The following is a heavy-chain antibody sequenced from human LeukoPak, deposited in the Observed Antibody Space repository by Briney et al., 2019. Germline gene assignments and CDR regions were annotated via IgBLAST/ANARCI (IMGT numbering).Heavy chain of an antibody. V-gene: IGHV4-59*01. CDR1: DGSISSYY. J-gene: IGHJ4*02. Sequence: SETLSLTCTVSDGSISSYYWSWIRQPPGKGLEWIGYIYYSGSTNYNPSLKSRVTISVDTSKNQFSLKLSSVTAADTAMYYCARGITIFGVVPNFDYWGQGTLVTVSS. CDR2: IYYSGST. CDR3: ARGITIFGVVPNFDY. D-gene: IGHD3-3*01.